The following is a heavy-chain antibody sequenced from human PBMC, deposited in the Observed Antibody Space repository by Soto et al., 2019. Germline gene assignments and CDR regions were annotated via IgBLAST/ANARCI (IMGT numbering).Heavy chain of an antibody. J-gene: IGHJ3*02. Sequence: GGSLRLSCAASGFTFSSYAMSWVRQAPGKGLEWMTLISYDGSRKYYADSVKGRFTVSRDNSKNTLYLQLNSLSAEDTAVYYCARVAWTAAAARGNKDAFDIWGQGTMVTVSS. V-gene: IGHV3-30-3*01. CDR2: ISYDGSRK. D-gene: IGHD2-2*01. CDR1: GFTFSSYA. CDR3: ARVAWTAAAARGNKDAFDI.